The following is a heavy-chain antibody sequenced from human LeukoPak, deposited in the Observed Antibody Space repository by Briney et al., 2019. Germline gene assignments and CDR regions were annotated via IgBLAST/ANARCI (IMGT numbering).Heavy chain of an antibody. Sequence: PSETLSLNCTVSGGSISSSSYYWGWIRQPPGKGLEWIGSIYYSGSTYYNPSLKSRVTISVDTSKNQFSLKLSSVTAADTAVYYCARLWSGFNDAFDIWGQGTMVTVSS. CDR2: IYYSGST. J-gene: IGHJ3*02. CDR1: GGSISSSSYY. V-gene: IGHV4-39*01. D-gene: IGHD3-3*01. CDR3: ARLWSGFNDAFDI.